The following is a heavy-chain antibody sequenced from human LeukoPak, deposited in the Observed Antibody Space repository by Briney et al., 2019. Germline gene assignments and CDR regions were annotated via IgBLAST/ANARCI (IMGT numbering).Heavy chain of an antibody. CDR1: GFTFRSYV. J-gene: IGHJ4*02. Sequence: GGSLILSCAGSGFTFRSYVMHWVRQAPGKGLEWVAGISHDGSNKFYADSVKGRFTISRDISDNTLYLQLSSLRPEDTAVCYCARERPGTYYFDYWGQGTLVTVSS. CDR3: ARERPGTYYFDY. CDR2: ISHDGSNK. D-gene: IGHD1/OR15-1a*01. V-gene: IGHV3-30*04.